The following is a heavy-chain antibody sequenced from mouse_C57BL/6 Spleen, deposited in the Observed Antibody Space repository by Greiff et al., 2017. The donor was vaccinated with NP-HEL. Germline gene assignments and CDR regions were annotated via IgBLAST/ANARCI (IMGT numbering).Heavy chain of an antibody. Sequence: EVKLMESGGDLVKPGGSLKLSCAASGFTFSSYGMSWVRQTPDKRLEWVATISSGGSYTYYPDSVKGRFTISRDNAKNTLYLQMSSLKSEDTAMYYCARHGLITTVVGYAMDYWGQGTSVTVSS. D-gene: IGHD1-1*01. J-gene: IGHJ4*01. CDR1: GFTFSSYG. V-gene: IGHV5-6*01. CDR3: ARHGLITTVVGYAMDY. CDR2: ISSGGSYT.